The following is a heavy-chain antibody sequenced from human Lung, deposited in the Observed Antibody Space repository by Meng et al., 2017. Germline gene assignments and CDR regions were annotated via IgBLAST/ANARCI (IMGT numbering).Heavy chain of an antibody. J-gene: IGHJ5*02. V-gene: IGHV3-15*01. Sequence: EGQLVESGGGLVMPGGSRRLSCVASGFSFTDAWMSWGRQARGKGLELVGRIKSNSDGGTTDYAAPVKGRFTISRDDSKNTLYLQMNSLITEDTAVYFCATGAAAAGPWGQGTLVTSPQ. CDR3: ATGAAAAGP. CDR1: GFSFTDAW. CDR2: IKSNSDGGTT. D-gene: IGHD6-13*01.